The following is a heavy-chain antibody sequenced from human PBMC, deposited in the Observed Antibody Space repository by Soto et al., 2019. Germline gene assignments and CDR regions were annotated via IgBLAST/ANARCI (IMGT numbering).Heavy chain of an antibody. CDR2: FDPEDGET. D-gene: IGHD3-10*01. V-gene: IGHV1-24*01. CDR3: ATVLSDRLLWFGELFGY. Sequence: ASVKVSCKVSGYTLTELSMHWVRQAPGKGLEWMGGFDPEDGETIYAQKFQGRVTMTEDTSTDTAYMGLSSLRSEDTAVYYCATVLSDRLLWFGELFGYWGQGTLVTVSS. J-gene: IGHJ4*02. CDR1: GYTLTELS.